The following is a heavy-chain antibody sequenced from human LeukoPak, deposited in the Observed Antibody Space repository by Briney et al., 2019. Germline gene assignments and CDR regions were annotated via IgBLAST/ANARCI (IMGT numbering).Heavy chain of an antibody. CDR1: GFTFTSYA. CDR3: ARGYSYGYGIIDY. V-gene: IGHV3-23*01. D-gene: IGHD5-18*01. Sequence: GGSLRLSCAASGFTFTSYAMSWVRQAPGKGLEWVSAISGGGGSTYYADSVKGRFTISRDNSKNTLYLQMNSLRAEDTAVYYCARGYSYGYGIIDYWGQGTLVTVSS. J-gene: IGHJ4*02. CDR2: ISGGGGST.